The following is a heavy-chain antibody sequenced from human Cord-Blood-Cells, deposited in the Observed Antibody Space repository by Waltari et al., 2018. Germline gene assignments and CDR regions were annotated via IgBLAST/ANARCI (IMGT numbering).Heavy chain of an antibody. V-gene: IGHV1-69*09. CDR1: GATFSSYH. Sequence: QVQLVQSGAEVKKPGSSVKVSCKASGATFSSYHISWVRQAPGQGLEWMGRIIPILGIANYAQKFQGRVTITADKSTSTAYMELSSLRSEDTAVYYCARDSPPGYSGYYFDYWGQGTLVTVSS. CDR3: ARDSPPGYSGYYFDY. CDR2: IIPILGIA. J-gene: IGHJ4*02. D-gene: IGHD5-12*01.